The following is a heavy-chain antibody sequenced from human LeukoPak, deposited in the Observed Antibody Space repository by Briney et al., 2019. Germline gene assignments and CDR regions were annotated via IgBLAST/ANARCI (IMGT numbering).Heavy chain of an antibody. CDR3: AREGNDYGDYYFDY. CDR1: GGTFSSYA. J-gene: IGHJ4*02. CDR2: IIPILGIA. Sequence: SVKVSCKASGGTFSSYAISWVRQAPGQGLEWMGRIIPILGIANYAQKFQGRVTITADKSTSTAHMELSSLRSEDTAVYYCAREGNDYGDYYFDYWGQGTLVTVSS. V-gene: IGHV1-69*04. D-gene: IGHD4-17*01.